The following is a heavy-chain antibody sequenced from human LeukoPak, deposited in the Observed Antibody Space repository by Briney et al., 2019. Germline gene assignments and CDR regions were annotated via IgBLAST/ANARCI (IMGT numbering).Heavy chain of an antibody. Sequence: PGGSLRLSCAASGFTFDDYGMSWVRQAPGKGLEWVSGINWNGGSTGYADSGKGRFTISRDNAKNSLYLQMNSLRAEDTALYYCARDWARKDIVVVPAAIPFDYWGQGTLVTVSS. J-gene: IGHJ4*02. D-gene: IGHD2-2*01. CDR1: GFTFDDYG. V-gene: IGHV3-20*04. CDR3: ARDWARKDIVVVPAAIPFDY. CDR2: INWNGGST.